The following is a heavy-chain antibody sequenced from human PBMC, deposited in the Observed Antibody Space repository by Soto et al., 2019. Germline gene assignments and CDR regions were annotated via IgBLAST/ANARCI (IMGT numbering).Heavy chain of an antibody. V-gene: IGHV4-31*03. CDR1: GGSISSGCYY. CDR3: ARTPELTGYSSSWYRDNWFDP. CDR2: IYYSGST. Sequence: SETLSLTSPVSGGSISSGCYYWSWIRQHPGKGLEWIGYIYYSGSTYYNPSLKSRVTISVDTSKNQFSLKLSSVTAADTAVYYCARTPELTGYSSSWYRDNWFDPWGQGTLVTVSS. J-gene: IGHJ5*02. D-gene: IGHD6-13*01.